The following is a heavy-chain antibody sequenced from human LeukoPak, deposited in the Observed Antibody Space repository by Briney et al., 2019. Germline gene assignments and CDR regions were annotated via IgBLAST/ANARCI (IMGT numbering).Heavy chain of an antibody. CDR3: ARTYTVTTSEFDY. CDR1: GYTFTGYY. V-gene: IGHV1-2*04. J-gene: IGHJ4*02. D-gene: IGHD4-17*01. CDR2: INPNSGGT. Sequence: GASVKVSCKASGYTFTGYYMHWVRQAPGQGPEWMGWINPNSGGTNYAQKFQGWVTMTRDTSISTAYMELSRLTSDDTAVYYCARTYTVTTSEFDYWGQGTLLTVSS.